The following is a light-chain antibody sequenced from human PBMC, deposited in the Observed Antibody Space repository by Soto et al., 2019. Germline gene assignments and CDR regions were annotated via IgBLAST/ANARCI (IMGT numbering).Light chain of an antibody. Sequence: VLTQSPGTLSLSPGERGTLCCWAGHIVSSNFLAWYQQKPGQSPRLLIYGASSRAAGIPDRFSGSGSGADFTLTISRLEPEDFAMYYCHQYGNSPHTFGQGTKVDIK. V-gene: IGKV3-20*01. CDR2: GAS. CDR1: HIVSSNF. J-gene: IGKJ1*01. CDR3: HQYGNSPHT.